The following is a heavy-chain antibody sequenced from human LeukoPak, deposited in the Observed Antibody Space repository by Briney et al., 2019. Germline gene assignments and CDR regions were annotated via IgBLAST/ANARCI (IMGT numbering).Heavy chain of an antibody. CDR2: IKKRSDGGTI. V-gene: IGHV3-15*01. D-gene: IGHD6-13*01. J-gene: IGHJ4*02. CDR3: TTGHYSTSGDH. Sequence: MPGGSLRLSCAASGFTFSSYSINWVRQAPGKGLEWVGRIKKRSDGGTIDYAVSVKGRFTISRDDSRNTLHLQMNSLKIEDTAMYYCTTGHYSTSGDHWGQGTLVTVSS. CDR1: GFTFSSYS.